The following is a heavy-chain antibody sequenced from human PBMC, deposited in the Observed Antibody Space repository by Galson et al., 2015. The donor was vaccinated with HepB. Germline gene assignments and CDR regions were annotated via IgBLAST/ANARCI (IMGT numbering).Heavy chain of an antibody. V-gene: IGHV3-30*18. J-gene: IGHJ3*02. CDR3: AKEGGGNSRAYAFDI. Sequence: SLRLSCAASGFTFSSYGMHWVRQAPGKGLEWVAVISYDGSNKYYADSVKGRFTISRDNSKNTLYLQMNSLRAEDTAVYYCAKEGGGNSRAYAFDIWGQGTMVTVSS. D-gene: IGHD4-23*01. CDR2: ISYDGSNK. CDR1: GFTFSSYG.